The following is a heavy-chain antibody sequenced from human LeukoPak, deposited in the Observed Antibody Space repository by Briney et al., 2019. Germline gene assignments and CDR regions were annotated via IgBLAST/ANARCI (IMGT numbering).Heavy chain of an antibody. CDR1: GYTFTSYG. V-gene: IGHV1-18*01. D-gene: IGHD6-13*01. CDR3: ARRIAAAGDFDY. J-gene: IGHJ4*02. CDR2: ISAYNGDT. Sequence: ASVKVSCKASGYTFTSYGISWVRQAPGQGLEWMGWISAYNGDTDYTQKLQGRVTMTTETSTSTAYMELRSLRSDDTAVYYCARRIAAAGDFDYWGQGTLVTVSS.